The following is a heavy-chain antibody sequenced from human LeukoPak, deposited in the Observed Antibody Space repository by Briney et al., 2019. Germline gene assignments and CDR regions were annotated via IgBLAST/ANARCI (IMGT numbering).Heavy chain of an antibody. CDR1: GGTFSSYA. Sequence: ASVKVSCKASGGTFSSYAISWVRQAPGQGLEWMGRIIPILGIANYAQKFQGRVTITADKSTSTAYMELSSLRSEDTAVYYCARGGFGELPSDWFDPWGQGTLVTVSS. D-gene: IGHD3-10*01. V-gene: IGHV1-69*04. CDR2: IIPILGIA. CDR3: ARGGFGELPSDWFDP. J-gene: IGHJ5*02.